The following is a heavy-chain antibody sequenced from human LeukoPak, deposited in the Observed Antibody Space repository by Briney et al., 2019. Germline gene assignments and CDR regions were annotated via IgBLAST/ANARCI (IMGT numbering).Heavy chain of an antibody. CDR2: ISSSSSTI. CDR3: ARGTGYSSSWYSPHFDY. CDR1: GFTFSSYS. D-gene: IGHD6-13*01. J-gene: IGHJ4*02. Sequence: GGSLRLSCAASGFTFSSYSMNWVRQAPGKGLEWVSYISSSSSTIYYADSVKGRFTISRDNAKNSLYLQMNSLRAEDTAVYYCARGTGYSSSWYSPHFDYWGQGTLVTVSS. V-gene: IGHV3-48*01.